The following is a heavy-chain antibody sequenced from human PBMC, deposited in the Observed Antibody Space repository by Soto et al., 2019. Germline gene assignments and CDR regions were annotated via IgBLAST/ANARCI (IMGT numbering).Heavy chain of an antibody. V-gene: IGHV3-23*01. CDR1: GFTFSSYA. J-gene: IGHJ4*02. D-gene: IGHD2-15*01. Sequence: GGSLRLSCAASGFTFSSYAMGWVRQGPGKGLEWVAVVSVGGSTHYADSVRGRFTISRDNSKNTLSLQMNSLTAEDTAVYFCAKRRGAGGHLDSWGQGTLVTVSS. CDR2: VSVGGST. CDR3: AKRRGAGGHLDS.